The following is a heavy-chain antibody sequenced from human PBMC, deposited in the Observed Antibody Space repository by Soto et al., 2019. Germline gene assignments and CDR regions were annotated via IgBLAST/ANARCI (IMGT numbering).Heavy chain of an antibody. Sequence: QVQLVESGGGVVQPGRSLRLSCAASGFTFSSYGMHWVRQAPGKGLEWVAVISYDGSNKYYADSVKGRFTISRDNSKNTLYLQMNSLRAEDTAVYYCAQGAVLLMFAGYMDVWGKGTTVTVSS. CDR3: AQGAVLLMFAGYMDV. J-gene: IGHJ6*03. CDR1: GFTFSSYG. CDR2: ISYDGSNK. D-gene: IGHD3-10*01. V-gene: IGHV3-30*03.